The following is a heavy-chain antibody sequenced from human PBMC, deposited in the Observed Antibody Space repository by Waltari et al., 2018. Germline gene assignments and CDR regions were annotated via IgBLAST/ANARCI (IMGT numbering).Heavy chain of an antibody. V-gene: IGHV5-10-1*03. CDR3: ARRDYSGYDETFDH. D-gene: IGHD5-12*01. J-gene: IGHJ4*02. Sequence: DVQLVQSGTEVKKPGESLTISCQGSGYSFTDYWIIWVRHKPGKGLEWMGRIDPNDSSNNYSPSFQGHVTMSTDKSTKTAYLQWSSLQASDTAIYYCARRDYSGYDETFDHWGQGTQVTVSS. CDR2: IDPNDSSN. CDR1: GYSFTDYW.